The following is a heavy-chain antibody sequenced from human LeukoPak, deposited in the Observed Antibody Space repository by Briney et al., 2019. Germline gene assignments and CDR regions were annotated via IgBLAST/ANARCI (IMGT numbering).Heavy chain of an antibody. CDR3: ARGRKPDYGDSESFDY. V-gene: IGHV1-8*01. CDR2: MNPNSGNT. D-gene: IGHD4-17*01. J-gene: IGHJ4*02. CDR1: GYTFTSYD. Sequence: ASVKVSCKASGYTFTSYDINWVRQATGQGLEWMGWMNPNSGNTGYAQKLQGRVTMTTDTSTSTAYMELRSLRSDDTAVYYCARGRKPDYGDSESFDYWGQGTLVTVSS.